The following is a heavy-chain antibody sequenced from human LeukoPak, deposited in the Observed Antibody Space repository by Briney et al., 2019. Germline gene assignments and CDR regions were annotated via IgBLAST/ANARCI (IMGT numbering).Heavy chain of an antibody. CDR3: ARAKTYSGSYNDAFDI. V-gene: IGHV3-23*01. CDR1: GFTFSSYA. CDR2: ISGSGGST. D-gene: IGHD1-26*01. J-gene: IGHJ3*02. Sequence: PGGSLRPSCAASGFTFSSYAMSWVRQAPGKGLEWVSAISGSGGSTYYADSVKGRFTISRDNAKNSLYLQMNSLRAEDTAVYYCARAKTYSGSYNDAFDIWGQGTMVTVSS.